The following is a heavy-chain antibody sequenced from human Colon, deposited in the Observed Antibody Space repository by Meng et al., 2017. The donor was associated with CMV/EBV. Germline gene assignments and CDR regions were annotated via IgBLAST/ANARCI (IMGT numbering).Heavy chain of an antibody. CDR1: GFTFSDYY. J-gene: IGHJ6*02. Sequence: GESLKISCAASGFTFSDYYMSWIRQAPGKGLEWVSYISSSGSTIYYADSVKGRFTISRDNAKNSLYLQMNSLRAEDTAVYYCARSGGGTVTRDYYYYYGMDVWGQGTTVTVSS. CDR2: ISSSGSTI. V-gene: IGHV3-11*01. CDR3: ARSGGGTVTRDYYYYYGMDV. D-gene: IGHD4-11*01.